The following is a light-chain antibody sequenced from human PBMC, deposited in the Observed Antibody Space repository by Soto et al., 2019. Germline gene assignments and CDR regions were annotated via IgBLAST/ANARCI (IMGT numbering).Light chain of an antibody. J-gene: IGKJ5*01. CDR3: QQRFNWQVT. V-gene: IGKV1-5*03. CDR2: KAS. CDR1: QSIGTW. Sequence: DIQVTQSPSTLSASVGDRVTITCGASQSIGTWLAWYQQKPGKAPKLLIYKASTLKSGVPSRFSGSGSGTEFTLTISSLQPDDFAVYYCQQRFNWQVTFGQGTRLKIK.